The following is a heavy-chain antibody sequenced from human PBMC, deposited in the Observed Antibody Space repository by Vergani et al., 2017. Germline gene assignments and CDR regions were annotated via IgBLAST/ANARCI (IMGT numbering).Heavy chain of an antibody. CDR2: ISYDGSNK. J-gene: IGHJ4*02. CDR3: ARDSYGRIIVWGFDY. D-gene: IGHD3-16*02. CDR1: GFTFSSYA. V-gene: IGHV3-30-3*01. Sequence: QVQLVESGGGVVQPGRSLRLSCAASGFTFSSYAMHWVRQAPGKGLEWVAVISYDGSNKYYADSVKGRFTISRDNSKNTLYLQMNSLRAEDTAVYYCARDSYGRIIVWGFDYWGQGTLVTVSS.